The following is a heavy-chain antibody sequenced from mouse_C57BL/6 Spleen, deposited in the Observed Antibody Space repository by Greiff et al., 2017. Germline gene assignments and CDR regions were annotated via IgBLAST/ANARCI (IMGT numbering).Heavy chain of an antibody. V-gene: IGHV1-42*01. CDR3: ARYYGYDGGYAMDY. CDR2: INPSTGGT. J-gene: IGHJ4*01. D-gene: IGHD2-2*01. CDR1: GYSFTGYY. Sequence: VQLKESGPELVKPGASVKISCKASGYSFTGYYMNWVKQSPEKSLEWIGEINPSTGGTTYNQKFKAKATLTVDKSSSTAYMQLKSLTSEDSAVYYCARYYGYDGGYAMDYWGQGTSVTVSS.